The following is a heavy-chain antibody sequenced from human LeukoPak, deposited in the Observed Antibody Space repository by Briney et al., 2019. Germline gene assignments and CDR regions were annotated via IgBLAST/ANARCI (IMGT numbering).Heavy chain of an antibody. CDR3: AKGRYAPTFYYFDY. D-gene: IGHD2-2*01. J-gene: IGHJ4*02. CDR1: GFIFGDYN. Sequence: PGGSLRLSCAASGFIFGDYNMNWVRQAPGKGLEWVSYISSGGSTIYYADTVKGRFTISRDNAKNSLYLQMNSLRAEDTALYYCAKGRYAPTFYYFDYWGQGTLVTVSS. V-gene: IGHV3-48*04. CDR2: ISSGGSTI.